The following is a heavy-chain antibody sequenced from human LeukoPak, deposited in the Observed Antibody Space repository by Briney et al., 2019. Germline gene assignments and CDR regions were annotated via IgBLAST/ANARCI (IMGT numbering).Heavy chain of an antibody. CDR1: GFTFSSYS. D-gene: IGHD6-19*01. CDR3: ATDRPGGGWSFDY. CDR2: ISSSSSYI. V-gene: IGHV3-21*01. Sequence: GGSLRLSCAASGFTFSSYSMNWVRQAPGKGLEWVSSISSSSSYIYYADSVKGRFTISRDNAKNTLYLQMNSLRPEDTAVYYCATDRPGGGWSFDYWGQGTLVIVSS. J-gene: IGHJ4*02.